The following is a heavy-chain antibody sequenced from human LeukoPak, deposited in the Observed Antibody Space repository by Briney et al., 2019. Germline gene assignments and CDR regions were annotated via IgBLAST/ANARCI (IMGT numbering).Heavy chain of an antibody. CDR1: GYTFTGYY. CDR3: ARAIGDWGLYYYYYMDV. J-gene: IGHJ6*03. Sequence: GASVKVSCKASGYTFTGYYMHWVRQAPGQGLEWMGWINPNSGGTNYAQKFQGRVTMTRDTSISTACMELSRLRSDDTAVYYCARAIGDWGLYYYYYMDVWGKGTTVTVSS. CDR2: INPNSGGT. V-gene: IGHV1-2*02. D-gene: IGHD2-21*02.